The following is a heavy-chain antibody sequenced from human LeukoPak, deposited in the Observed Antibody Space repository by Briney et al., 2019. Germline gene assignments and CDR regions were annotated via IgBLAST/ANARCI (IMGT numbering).Heavy chain of an antibody. CDR2: IYTSGIT. CDR1: SGSISGHY. J-gene: IGHJ5*02. Sequence: SETLSLTCTVSSGSISGHYWSWIRQSPGRGLEWIGNIYTSGITKYNPSLNSRVTISMDTSKNRFSLKVTSMTAADTAIYYCARQAQDGTDNYFDPWGRGILGTVSS. V-gene: IGHV4-4*09. CDR3: ARQAQDGTDNYFDP. D-gene: IGHD1-14*01.